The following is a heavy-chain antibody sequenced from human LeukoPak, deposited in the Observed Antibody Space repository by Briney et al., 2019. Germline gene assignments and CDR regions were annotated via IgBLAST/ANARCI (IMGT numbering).Heavy chain of an antibody. CDR1: GGSFSGYY. D-gene: IGHD1-26*01. V-gene: IGHV4-34*01. J-gene: IGHJ4*02. CDR2: INHSGGT. CDR3: ARRKVGATH. Sequence: SETLSLTCAVYGGSFSGYYWSWIRQPPGKGLEWIGEINHSGGTNYNPSLKSRVTISVDTSKNQFSLKLSSVTAADTAVYYCARRKVGATHWGQGTLVTVSS.